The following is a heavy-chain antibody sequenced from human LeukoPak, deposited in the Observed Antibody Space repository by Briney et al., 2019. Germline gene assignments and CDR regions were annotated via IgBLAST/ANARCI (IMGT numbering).Heavy chain of an antibody. V-gene: IGHV3-23*01. CDR2: ISSSGGVT. Sequence: PSETLSLTCAVYGGSFSGYYWSWIRQAPGKGLEWVSGISSSGGVTYYADFVKGRFTISRDNSKNTLYLQMNSLRAEDTAVYYCAKAVYYGLGSYQVDYWGQGTLVTVSS. CDR3: AKAVYYGLGSYQVDY. CDR1: GGSFSGYY. J-gene: IGHJ4*02. D-gene: IGHD3-10*01.